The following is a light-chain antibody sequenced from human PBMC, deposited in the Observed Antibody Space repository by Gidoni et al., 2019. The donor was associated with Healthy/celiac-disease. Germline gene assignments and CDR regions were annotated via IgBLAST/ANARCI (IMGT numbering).Light chain of an antibody. J-gene: IGKJ4*01. CDR1: QSVSSN. Sequence: EIVMTQSPATLSVSPGERTTLSCRASQSVSSNLAWYQQKPGQAPRLLIYVASTRATGIPARFSGSWSGTEFTLTISSLQSEDFAVYYCQQYNNWPFLTFGGGTKVEIK. CDR3: QQYNNWPFLT. V-gene: IGKV3-15*01. CDR2: VAS.